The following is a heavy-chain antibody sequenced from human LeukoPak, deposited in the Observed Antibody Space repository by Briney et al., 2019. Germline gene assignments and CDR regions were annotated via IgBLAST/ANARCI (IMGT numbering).Heavy chain of an antibody. CDR2: LATSGGST. D-gene: IGHD6-19*01. Sequence: PGGSLRLSCAASGFTFSAYDMHWVRQAPGKGLEWVSALATSGGSTYYADSVKGRFTISRDNSKSTLYLQMNSLRAEDTAVYYCAKMPVSYSSGWSVFDYWGQGNLVTVSS. CDR3: AKMPVSYSSGWSVFDY. J-gene: IGHJ4*02. V-gene: IGHV3-23*01. CDR1: GFTFSAYD.